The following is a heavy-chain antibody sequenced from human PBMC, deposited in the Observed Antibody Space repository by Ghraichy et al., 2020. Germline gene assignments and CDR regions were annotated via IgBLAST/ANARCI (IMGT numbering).Heavy chain of an antibody. J-gene: IGHJ4*02. Sequence: GGSLRLSCAASGFTFSDYDMHWVRQAPGKGLEWVSYISRSGYTIYYSDSVKGRFTVSRDNDRNSMYLQMKSLRADDTALYYCARNDYSGSGSFGYWGQGALVTISS. CDR2: ISRSGYTI. V-gene: IGHV3-48*03. CDR3: ARNDYSGSGSFGY. D-gene: IGHD3-10*01. CDR1: GFTFSDYD.